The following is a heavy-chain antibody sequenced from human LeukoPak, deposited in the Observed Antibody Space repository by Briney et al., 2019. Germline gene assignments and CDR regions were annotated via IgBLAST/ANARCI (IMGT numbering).Heavy chain of an antibody. CDR1: GYTLTELS. Sequence: ASVKVSCKVSGYTLTELSMHWVRQAPGKGLEWMGGFDPEDGETIYAQKFQGRVTMTRDTSTSTVYMELSSLRSEDTAVYYCARDLLAQQLVPYGMDVWGQGTTVTVSS. CDR3: ARDLLAQQLVPYGMDV. J-gene: IGHJ6*02. V-gene: IGHV1-24*01. CDR2: FDPEDGET. D-gene: IGHD6-13*01.